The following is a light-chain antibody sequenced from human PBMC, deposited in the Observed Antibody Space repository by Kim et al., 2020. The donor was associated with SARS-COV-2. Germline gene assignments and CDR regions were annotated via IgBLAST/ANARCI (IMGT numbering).Light chain of an antibody. CDR3: CSYAGSSTFLV. CDR2: EVS. V-gene: IGLV2-23*02. Sequence: QSITLSGPGTSSDIGSYNLVSWYQQSPGKAPKLIIYEVSKRPSGVSDRFSGSKSGNTASLTISGLQTEDEADYHCCSYAGSSTFLVFGGGTQLTVL. CDR1: SSDIGSYNL. J-gene: IGLJ2*01.